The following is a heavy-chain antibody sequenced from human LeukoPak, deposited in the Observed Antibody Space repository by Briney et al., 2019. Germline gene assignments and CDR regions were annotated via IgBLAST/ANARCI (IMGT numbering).Heavy chain of an antibody. CDR2: INHSGST. CDR1: GGSFSGYY. Sequence: SETLSLTCAVYGGSFSGYYWSWIRQPPGKGLEWIGEINHSGSTNYNPSLKSRVTISVDTSKNQFSLKLSSVTAADTAVYYCARSAHYYDSSGYYFNYWGQGTLVTVSS. CDR3: ARSAHYYDSSGYYFNY. J-gene: IGHJ4*02. V-gene: IGHV4-34*01. D-gene: IGHD3-22*01.